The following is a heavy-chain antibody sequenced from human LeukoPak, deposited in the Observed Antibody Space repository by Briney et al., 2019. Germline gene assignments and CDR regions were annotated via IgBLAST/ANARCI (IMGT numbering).Heavy chain of an antibody. CDR3: AKDDNSWSLDY. Sequence: GGSLRLSCAASGFTFSHYWMSWVRQPPGEGLERVASIKQDGSQKYYGDSVKGRFTISRDNAKNSLYLQMNSLRAEDTAFYYCAKDDNSWSLDYWGQGTLVTVSS. V-gene: IGHV3-7*01. CDR1: GFTFSHYW. CDR2: IKQDGSQK. D-gene: IGHD6-13*01. J-gene: IGHJ4*02.